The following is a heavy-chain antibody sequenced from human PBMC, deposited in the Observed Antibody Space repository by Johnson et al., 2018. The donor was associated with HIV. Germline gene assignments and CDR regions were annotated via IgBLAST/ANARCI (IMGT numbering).Heavy chain of an antibody. CDR1: GFTFSRNS. Sequence: VQLVESGGGVVQPGRSLRLSCVVSGFTFSRNSMHWVRQAPGKGLDWVSAISGSGGSTYYADSVKGRFTISRDNAKNSLYLQMNSLRAEDTAVYYCASCSSGWYGVFDAFDIWGQGTMVTVSS. J-gene: IGHJ3*02. V-gene: IGHV3-21*01. CDR3: ASCSSGWYGVFDAFDI. CDR2: ISGSGGST. D-gene: IGHD6-13*01.